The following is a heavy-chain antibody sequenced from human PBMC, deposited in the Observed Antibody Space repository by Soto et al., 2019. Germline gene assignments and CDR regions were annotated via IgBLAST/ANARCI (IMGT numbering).Heavy chain of an antibody. V-gene: IGHV3-30-3*01. CDR2: ISYDGSNK. J-gene: IGHJ6*02. CDR3: ARGDEITMIVVSRQNHYGMDV. Sequence: PGGSLRLSCAASGFTFSSYAMHWVRQAPGKGLEWVAVISYDGSNKYYADSVKGRFTISRDNSKNTLYLQMNSLRAEDTAVYYCARGDEITMIVVSRQNHYGMDVWGQGTTVTVSS. CDR1: GFTFSSYA. D-gene: IGHD3-22*01.